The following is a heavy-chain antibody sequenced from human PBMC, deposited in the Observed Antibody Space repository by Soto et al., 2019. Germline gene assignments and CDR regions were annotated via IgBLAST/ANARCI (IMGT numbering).Heavy chain of an antibody. CDR3: ARVFRDRIFGVAQSGSIDY. D-gene: IGHD3-3*02. CDR1: GGSISSYY. CDR2: IYYSGST. Sequence: SETLSLTCTVSGGSISSYYWSWIRQPPGKGLEWIGYIYYSGSTNYNPSLKSRVTISVDTSKNQFSLKLSSVTAADTAVYYCARVFRDRIFGVAQSGSIDYWGQETLVTVPS. V-gene: IGHV4-59*01. J-gene: IGHJ4*02.